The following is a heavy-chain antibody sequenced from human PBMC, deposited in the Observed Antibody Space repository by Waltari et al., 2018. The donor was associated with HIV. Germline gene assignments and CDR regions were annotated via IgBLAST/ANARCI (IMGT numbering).Heavy chain of an antibody. CDR2: INHIGST. CDR3: ARVVMCESSGWSYYFDY. J-gene: IGHJ4*02. D-gene: IGHD6-19*01. CDR1: GGSFTGYS. Sequence: QVQLQQWGAGLLKPSETLSLTCAVYGGSFTGYSWTWIRQPPGKGLEWIGEINHIGSTNYKLSLESRVTISVDTSKNQFSLKLSSVTAADTAVYYCARVVMCESSGWSYYFDYWGQGTLVTVSS. V-gene: IGHV4-34*01.